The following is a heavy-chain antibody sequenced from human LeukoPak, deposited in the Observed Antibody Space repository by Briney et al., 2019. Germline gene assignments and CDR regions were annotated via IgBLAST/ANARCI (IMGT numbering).Heavy chain of an antibody. D-gene: IGHD3-10*01. CDR3: AKVKHSMVRGVFYGMDV. J-gene: IGHJ6*02. V-gene: IGHV4-34*01. CDR1: GGSFSGYY. CDR2: INHSGST. Sequence: PSETLSLTCAVYGGSFSGYYWSWIRQPPGKGLEWIGEINHSGSTNYNPSLKSRVTISVDTSKNQFSLKLSSVTAADTAVYYCAKVKHSMVRGVFYGMDVWGQGTTVTVSS.